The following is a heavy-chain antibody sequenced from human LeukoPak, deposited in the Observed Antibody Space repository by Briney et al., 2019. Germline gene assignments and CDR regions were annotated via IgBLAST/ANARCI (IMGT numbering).Heavy chain of an antibody. CDR1: GFTFSSYW. J-gene: IGHJ4*02. CDR3: ARENYDSSSWYFDY. Sequence: GGSLRLSCAASGFTFSSYWMSWVRQAPGKGLEWVANIKQDGSEKYYVDSVKGRFTISRDNAKNSLYLQMNSLRAEDTAVYYCARENYDSSSWYFDYWGQGTLVTVSS. V-gene: IGHV3-7*01. D-gene: IGHD6-13*01. CDR2: IKQDGSEK.